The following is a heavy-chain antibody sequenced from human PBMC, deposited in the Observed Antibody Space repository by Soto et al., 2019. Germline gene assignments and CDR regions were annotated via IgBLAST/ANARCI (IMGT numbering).Heavy chain of an antibody. J-gene: IGHJ6*02. V-gene: IGHV1-24*01. CDR2: FDPEDGET. Sequence: ASVKVSCKVSGYTLTELSMHWVRQAPGKGLEWMGGFDPEDGETIYAQKFQGRVTMTEDTSTDTAYMELSSLRSEDTAVYYCATGLLGSSWGTGYYYGMDVWGQGTTVTVSS. CDR3: ATGLLGSSWGTGYYYGMDV. D-gene: IGHD6-13*01. CDR1: GYTLTELS.